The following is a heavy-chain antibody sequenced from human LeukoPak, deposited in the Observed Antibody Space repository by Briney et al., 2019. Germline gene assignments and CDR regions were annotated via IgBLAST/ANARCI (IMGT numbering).Heavy chain of an antibody. V-gene: IGHV2-5*01. CDR3: ARRVLNWNTLDY. D-gene: IGHD1/OR15-1a*01. Sequence: SGPTLVKPTQTLTLTCTFSGFSLSTSGVGVGWIRQPPGKALEWLALIYWNDDKRYSPSLKSRLTITKDTSKNQVVLTMTNMDPVDTATYYCARRVLNWNTLDYWGQGTLVTVSS. CDR2: IYWNDDK. CDR1: GFSLSTSGVG. J-gene: IGHJ4*02.